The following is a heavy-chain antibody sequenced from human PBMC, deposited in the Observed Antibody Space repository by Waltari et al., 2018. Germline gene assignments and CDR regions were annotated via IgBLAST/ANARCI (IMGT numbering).Heavy chain of an antibody. CDR1: GGTFSSYT. CDR2: ISPILGIA. D-gene: IGHD3-22*01. V-gene: IGHV1-69*08. J-gene: IGHJ4*02. CDR3: AREGVVVTELDY. Sequence: QVQLVQSGAEVKKPGSSVKVSCKASGGTFSSYTISWVRQAPGQGLEWMGRISPILGIANYAQKFQGRVTITADKSTSTAYMELSSLRSEDTAVYYCAREGVVVTELDYWGQGTLVTGSS.